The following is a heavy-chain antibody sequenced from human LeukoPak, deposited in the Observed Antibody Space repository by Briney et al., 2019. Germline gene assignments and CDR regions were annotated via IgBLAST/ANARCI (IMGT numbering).Heavy chain of an antibody. CDR2: ISGSGGST. CDR1: GFTFSSYA. D-gene: IGHD3-10*01. CDR3: AKAGVLLWFGELLNASDI. J-gene: IGHJ3*02. Sequence: GGSLRLSCAASGFTFSSYAMSWVRQAPGKGLEWVSAISGSGGSTYYADSVKGRFTISRDNSKNTLYLQMNSLRAEDTAVYYCAKAGVLLWFGELLNASDIWGQGTMVTVSS. V-gene: IGHV3-23*01.